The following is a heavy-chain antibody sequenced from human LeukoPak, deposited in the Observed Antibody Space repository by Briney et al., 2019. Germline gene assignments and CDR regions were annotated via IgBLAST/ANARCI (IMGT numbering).Heavy chain of an antibody. V-gene: IGHV3-23*01. CDR3: ARMGRIAVAGLDY. CDR1: GFTFSSYA. CDR2: IRGSGGST. D-gene: IGHD6-19*01. J-gene: IGHJ4*02. Sequence: GGTLRLSCAASGFTFSSYAMSWVRQAPGKGLEWVSTIRGSGGSTYYADSVRGRFTISRDNAKNSLYLQMNSLRAEDTAVYYCARMGRIAVAGLDYWGQGTLVTVSS.